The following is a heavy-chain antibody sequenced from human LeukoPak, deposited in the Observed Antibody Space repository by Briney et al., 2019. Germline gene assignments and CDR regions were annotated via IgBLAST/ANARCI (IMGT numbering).Heavy chain of an antibody. J-gene: IGHJ4*02. CDR3: ARTLGGYSYGYVGYYFDY. CDR1: GFTFSSYG. D-gene: IGHD5-18*01. CDR2: ISSSSSYI. V-gene: IGHV3-21*01. Sequence: GGSLRLSCAASGFTFSSYGMNWVRQAPGKGLEWVSSISSSSSYIYYADSVKGRFTISRDNAKNSLYLQMNSLGAEDTAVYYCARTLGGYSYGYVGYYFDYWGQGTLVTVSS.